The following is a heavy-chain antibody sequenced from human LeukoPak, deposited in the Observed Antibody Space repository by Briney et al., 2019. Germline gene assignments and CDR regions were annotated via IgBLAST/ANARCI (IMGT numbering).Heavy chain of an antibody. CDR3: ARGTGLDYDILTGPPDYYYMDV. D-gene: IGHD3-9*01. CDR2: INPNSGGT. V-gene: IGHV1-2*02. CDR1: GYTFTGYY. Sequence: ASVKVSCKASGYTFTGYYMHWVRQAPGQGLEWMGWINPNSGGTNYAQKFQGRVTMTRDTSISTAYMELSRLRSDDTAVYYCARGTGLDYDILTGPPDYYYMDVWGKGTTVTVSS. J-gene: IGHJ6*03.